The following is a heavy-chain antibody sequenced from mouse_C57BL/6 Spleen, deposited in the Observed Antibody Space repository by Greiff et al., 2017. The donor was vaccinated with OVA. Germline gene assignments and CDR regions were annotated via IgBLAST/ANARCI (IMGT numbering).Heavy chain of an antibody. CDR2: IDPETGGT. V-gene: IGHV1-15*01. J-gene: IGHJ2*01. D-gene: IGHD2-3*01. CDR1: GYTFTDYE. CDR3: TRQSPDGYYAH. Sequence: QVQLQQSGAELVRPGASVTLSCKASGYTFTDYEMHWVKQTPVHGLEWIGAIDPETGGTAYNQKFKGKAILTADKSSSTAYMELRSLTSEDSAVYYCTRQSPDGYYAHWGQGTTLTVSS.